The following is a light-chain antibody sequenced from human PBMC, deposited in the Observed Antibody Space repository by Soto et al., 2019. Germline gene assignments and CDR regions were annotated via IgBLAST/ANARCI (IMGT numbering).Light chain of an antibody. CDR1: QSISSW. V-gene: IGKV1-5*03. Sequence: DIQMTQSPSTLSASVGDRVTITCRASQSISSWLAWYQQKPGKAPKLLIYKASSLESGVPSRFSGSGSATEFTLTISSLQPDDFATYYCQQYETFSGTFGQGTKVDIK. CDR3: QQYETFSGT. J-gene: IGKJ1*01. CDR2: KAS.